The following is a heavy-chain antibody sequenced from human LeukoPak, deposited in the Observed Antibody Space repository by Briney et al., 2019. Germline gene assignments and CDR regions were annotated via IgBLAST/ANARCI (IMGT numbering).Heavy chain of an antibody. D-gene: IGHD1-20*01. CDR3: ARDPTNKWKLPLYYLDY. J-gene: IGHJ4*02. Sequence: ASVKVSCKASGYSFDSYVMHWVRQAPGQRPEWMGWINAGNGDTKFSRKFQGRLIITRDTSAITAYMELSSLRSADTAVYYCARDPTNKWKLPLYYLDYWGQGTLVTVSS. CDR2: INAGNGDT. CDR1: GYSFDSYV. V-gene: IGHV1-3*01.